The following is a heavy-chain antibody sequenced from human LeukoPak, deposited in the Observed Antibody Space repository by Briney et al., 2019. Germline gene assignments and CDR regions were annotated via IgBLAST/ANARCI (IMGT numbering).Heavy chain of an antibody. Sequence: GGSLRLSCEAAGFSFRDYPMGWVRRASGKRLEWVSGISAGADVIFYADPVKGRFTISRDNSKNTLYLQMNSLKTEDTAVYYCTRDSSFSFDFWGQGTLVTVSS. J-gene: IGHJ4*02. CDR3: TRDSSFSFDF. CDR2: ISAGADVI. CDR1: GFSFRDYP. V-gene: IGHV3-23*01. D-gene: IGHD6-6*01.